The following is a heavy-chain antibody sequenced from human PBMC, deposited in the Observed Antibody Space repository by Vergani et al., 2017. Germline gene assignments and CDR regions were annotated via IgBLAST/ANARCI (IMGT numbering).Heavy chain of an antibody. Sequence: EVQLVESGGGLVQPGGSLRLSCAASGFTFSSYSMNWVRQAPGKGLEWVSAISGSGGSTYYADSVKGRFTISRDNSKNTLYLQMNSLRAEDTAVYYCAKDRAAAGTFDYWGQGTLVTVSS. CDR1: GFTFSSYS. V-gene: IGHV3-23*04. D-gene: IGHD6-13*01. J-gene: IGHJ4*02. CDR3: AKDRAAAGTFDY. CDR2: ISGSGGST.